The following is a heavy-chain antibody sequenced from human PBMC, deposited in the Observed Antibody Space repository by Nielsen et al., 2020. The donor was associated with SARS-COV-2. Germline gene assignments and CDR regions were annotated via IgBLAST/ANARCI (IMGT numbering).Heavy chain of an antibody. CDR1: EISFRSYG. V-gene: IGHV3-30*18. CDR2: TSYDGRDK. Sequence: GESLKISCVASEISFRSYGMHWVRQAPGKGLDWVAFTSYDGRDKFYADSVRGRFIVSRDNFRNTLSLHMDSLRTEDTAVYYCAKSVNYYGSGSYYPNTYYYYGMDVWGQGTTVTVSS. J-gene: IGHJ6*02. D-gene: IGHD3-10*01. CDR3: AKSVNYYGSGSYYPNTYYYYGMDV.